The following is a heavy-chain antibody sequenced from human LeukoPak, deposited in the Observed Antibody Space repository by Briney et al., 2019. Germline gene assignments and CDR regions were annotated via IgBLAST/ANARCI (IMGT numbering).Heavy chain of an antibody. J-gene: IGHJ4*02. Sequence: SETLSLTCAVYGGSFSGYYWSWIRQPPGKGLEWIGEINHSGSTNYNPSLKSRVTISVDTSKNQFSLKLSSVTAADTAVYYCARDAPARSSGYQSDYWGQGTLVTVSS. V-gene: IGHV4-34*01. D-gene: IGHD3-22*01. CDR2: INHSGST. CDR1: GGSFSGYY. CDR3: ARDAPARSSGYQSDY.